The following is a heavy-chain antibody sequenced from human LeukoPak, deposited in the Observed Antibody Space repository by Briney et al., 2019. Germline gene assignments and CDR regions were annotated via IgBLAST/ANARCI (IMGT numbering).Heavy chain of an antibody. Sequence: SETLSLTCTVSGGSINNYYWSWIRQPPGKGLEWITYMHSTGYTDYNPSLKSRVTISIDTSKNQFSLRLSSVTAADTAAYYCARGRVSYGLGVWGQGTTVTVSS. CDR2: MHSTGYT. V-gene: IGHV4-59*01. D-gene: IGHD5-18*01. J-gene: IGHJ6*02. CDR3: ARGRVSYGLGV. CDR1: GGSINNYY.